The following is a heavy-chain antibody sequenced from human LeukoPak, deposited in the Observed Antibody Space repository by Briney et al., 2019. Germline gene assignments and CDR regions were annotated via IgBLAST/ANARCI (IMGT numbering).Heavy chain of an antibody. CDR1: GYTFTSYG. Sequence: ASVKVSCKASGYTFTSYGITRVRQALGQGLEWMGWISAYNGNTNYAQKFQGRVTITTDTSTSTAYMELRSLRSDDTAVYYCARIVVVPAASIYYGMDVWGQATTVTVSS. J-gene: IGHJ6*02. D-gene: IGHD2-2*01. CDR2: ISAYNGNT. V-gene: IGHV1-18*01. CDR3: ARIVVVPAASIYYGMDV.